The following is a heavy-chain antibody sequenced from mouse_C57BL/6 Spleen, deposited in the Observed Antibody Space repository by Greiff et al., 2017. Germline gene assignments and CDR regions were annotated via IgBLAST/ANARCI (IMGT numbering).Heavy chain of an antibody. J-gene: IGHJ3*01. V-gene: IGHV1-74*01. CDR2: IHPSDSDT. CDR3: AIQATVVATEAY. CDR1: GYTFTSYW. D-gene: IGHD1-1*01. Sequence: QVQLQQPGAELVKPGASVKVSCKASGYTFTSYWMHWVKQRPGQGLEWIGRIHPSDSDTNYNQKFKGKATLTVDKSSSTAYMQLSSQTSEDSAVYYCAIQATVVATEAYWGQGTLVTVSA.